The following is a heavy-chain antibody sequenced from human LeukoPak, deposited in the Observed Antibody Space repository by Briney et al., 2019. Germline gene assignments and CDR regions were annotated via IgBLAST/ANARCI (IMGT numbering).Heavy chain of an antibody. CDR1: GYTLTELS. D-gene: IGHD6-13*01. V-gene: IGHV1-46*01. Sequence: ASVKVSCKVSGYTLTELSMHWVRQAPGKGLEWMGIINPSSGSTNFAQKFQGRVTMTSDTFTSTVYMELSSLRSEDTAVYYCARDRLRIAAASAWYFDLWGRGTLVTVSS. J-gene: IGHJ2*01. CDR3: ARDRLRIAAASAWYFDL. CDR2: INPSSGST.